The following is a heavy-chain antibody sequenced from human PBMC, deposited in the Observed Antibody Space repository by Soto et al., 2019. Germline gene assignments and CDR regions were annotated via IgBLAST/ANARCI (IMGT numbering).Heavy chain of an antibody. J-gene: IGHJ6*02. CDR2: ISYDGSNK. Sequence: PWGSLRLSCATSGFTFISYAMHWVRQAPGKGLEWVAVISYDGSNKYYADSVKGRFTISRDNSKNTLYLQMNSLRAEDTAVYYCARPQGPVVPASYYYYGMDVWGQGTTVTVSS. CDR3: ARPQGPVVPASYYYYGMDV. D-gene: IGHD2-2*01. CDR1: GFTFISYA. V-gene: IGHV3-30-3*01.